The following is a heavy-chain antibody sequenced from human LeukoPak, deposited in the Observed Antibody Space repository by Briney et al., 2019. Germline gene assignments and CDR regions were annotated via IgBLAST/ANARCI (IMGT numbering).Heavy chain of an antibody. D-gene: IGHD5-12*01. CDR2: ISSSGRTI. V-gene: IGHV3-11*01. J-gene: IGHJ5*02. Sequence: GGSLRLSCAASGFTFSDYDMSWIRQAPGKGLEWVSYISSSGRTIFYADSVKGRFTISRDNAKNSLYLQMNSLRAEDTAVYYCPRDTADVATILATGSFDHWGQGTLVTVSS. CDR1: GFTFSDYD. CDR3: PRDTADVATILATGSFDH.